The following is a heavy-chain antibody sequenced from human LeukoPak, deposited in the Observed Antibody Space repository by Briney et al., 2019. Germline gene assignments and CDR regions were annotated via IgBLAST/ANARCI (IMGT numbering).Heavy chain of an antibody. V-gene: IGHV1-8*03. Sequence: GASVKVSCKASGYTFTSYDLNWVRPATGQGLKWMGWMNPNRCNTGYAQKFQGRVTITRNTSISTAYMELSSLRSEDTAVYYCARVNSNYYYMDVWGKGTTVTVSS. CDR3: ARVNSNYYYMDV. J-gene: IGHJ6*03. CDR2: MNPNRCNT. D-gene: IGHD2-21*01. CDR1: GYTFTSYD.